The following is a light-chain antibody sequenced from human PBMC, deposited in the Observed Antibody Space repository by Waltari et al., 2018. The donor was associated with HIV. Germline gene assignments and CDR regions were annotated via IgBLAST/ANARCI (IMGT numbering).Light chain of an antibody. J-gene: IGLJ1*01. CDR3: AVWDGSLSDYV. CDR2: RNN. V-gene: IGLV1-47*01. Sequence: QSVLTQPPSASGTHGQRVTISCSGSSSTIGSGSVCWYQQLPGLAPKPLIHRNNQRPSGVPDQFSGSKSGTSASLTISGRRSEDEADYYCAVWDGSLSDYVFGSGTQVTVL. CDR1: SSTIGSGS.